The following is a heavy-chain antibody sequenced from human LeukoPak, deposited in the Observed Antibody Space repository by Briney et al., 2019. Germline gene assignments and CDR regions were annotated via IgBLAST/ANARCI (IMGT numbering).Heavy chain of an antibody. V-gene: IGHV3-30-3*01. CDR3: ARDGRMGDSDEFDY. J-gene: IGHJ4*02. D-gene: IGHD3-22*01. CDR1: GFTFSSYA. CDR2: ISYDGSNK. Sequence: GGSLRLSCAASGFTFSSYAMSWVRQAPGKGLEWVAVISYDGSNKYYADSVKGRFTISRDNSKNTLYLQMNSLRAEDTAVYYCARDGRMGDSDEFDYWGQGTLVTVSS.